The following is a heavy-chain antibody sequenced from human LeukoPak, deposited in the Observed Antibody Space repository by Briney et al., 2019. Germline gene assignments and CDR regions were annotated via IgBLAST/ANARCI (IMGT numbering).Heavy chain of an antibody. Sequence: ASVKVSCKASGYTFTGHYMNWVRQVPGQGLEWMGWINPNSGGTNYAQKFQGRVTMTRDTSISTAYMELSSLRSDDTAVYYCARVEYHYDSSGYYDYWGQGTLVTVSS. J-gene: IGHJ4*02. CDR3: ARVEYHYDSSGYYDY. D-gene: IGHD3-22*01. V-gene: IGHV1-2*02. CDR1: GYTFTGHY. CDR2: INPNSGGT.